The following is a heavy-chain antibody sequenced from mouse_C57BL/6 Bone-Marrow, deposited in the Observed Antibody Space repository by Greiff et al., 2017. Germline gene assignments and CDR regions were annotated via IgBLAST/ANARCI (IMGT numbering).Heavy chain of an antibody. CDR3: ARRLYDIGYFDV. CDR1: GYTFTSYW. Sequence: QVQLQQPGAELVKPGASVKLSCKASGYTFTSYWMHWVKQRPGQGLEWIGMIHPNSGSTNYNEKFKSKATLTVDKSSSTAYMQLSSLTSEDSAVYYCARRLYDIGYFDVWGTGTTVTVSS. J-gene: IGHJ1*03. V-gene: IGHV1-64*01. CDR2: IHPNSGST. D-gene: IGHD2-12*01.